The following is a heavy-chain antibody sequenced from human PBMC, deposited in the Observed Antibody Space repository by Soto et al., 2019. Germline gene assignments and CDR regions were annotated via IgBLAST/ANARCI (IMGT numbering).Heavy chain of an antibody. CDR1: GYIFSNFG. CDR3: AKDASSWFYYFYGMDV. J-gene: IGHJ6*02. D-gene: IGHD2-2*01. CDR2: ISGYNDNT. V-gene: IGHV1-18*01. Sequence: QIQLEQSRPELRKPGASVKVSCKASGYIFSNFGISWVRQAPGQGLEWMGWISGYNDNTNYAQKSQDRLRMTTDISTGTAYMELTTLRSEDTAVYYCAKDASSWFYYFYGMDVWGQGTTVTVSS.